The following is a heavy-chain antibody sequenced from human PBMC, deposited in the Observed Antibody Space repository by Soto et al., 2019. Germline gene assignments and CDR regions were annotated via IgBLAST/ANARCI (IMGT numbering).Heavy chain of an antibody. J-gene: IGHJ4*02. Sequence: QVQLVQSGAEVKKPGASVKVSCKTSGYTFTGYYMHWVRQAPGQGLEWMGWINPNSGGTSFAQKFQGRVPMTRNTSISTAYMELSRLRSDDTAVYYCARGGRGYSAYDFYYWGQGTLVTVSS. D-gene: IGHD5-12*01. CDR2: INPNSGGT. CDR3: ARGGRGYSAYDFYY. V-gene: IGHV1-2*02. CDR1: GYTFTGYY.